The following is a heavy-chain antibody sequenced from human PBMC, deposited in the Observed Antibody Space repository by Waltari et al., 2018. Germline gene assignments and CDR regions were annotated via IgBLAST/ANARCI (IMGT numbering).Heavy chain of an antibody. V-gene: IGHV4-59*11. CDR2: IYYSGST. CDR1: GGSISSHY. D-gene: IGHD3-10*01. J-gene: IGHJ4*02. CDR3: ARASYGSGSSYFDY. Sequence: QVQLQESGPGLVKPSETLSLTCTVSGGSISSHYWSWLRQPPGKGLEWIGYIYYSGSTNYNPSLKSRVTISVDTSKNQFSLKLSSVTAADTAVYYCARASYGSGSSYFDYWGQGTLVTVSS.